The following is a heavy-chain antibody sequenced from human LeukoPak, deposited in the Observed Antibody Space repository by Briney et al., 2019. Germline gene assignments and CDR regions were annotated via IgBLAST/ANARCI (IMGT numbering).Heavy chain of an antibody. D-gene: IGHD6-13*01. CDR2: ISYDGSDK. J-gene: IGHJ4*02. CDR3: AKAVGRISWSFDY. V-gene: IGHV3-30*18. CDR1: GFTFNTYA. Sequence: GGSLRLSCEASGFTFNTYAMHWVRQPPGKGLEWVALISYDGSDKIYADSVKGRFTISRDNSESTLYLQMDSLRGDDAAVYYCAKAVGRISWSFDYWGQGALVTVSS.